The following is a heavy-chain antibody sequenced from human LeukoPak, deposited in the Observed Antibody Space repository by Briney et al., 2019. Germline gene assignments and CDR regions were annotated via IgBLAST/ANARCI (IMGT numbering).Heavy chain of an antibody. Sequence: SETLSFTCTVSGGSISRSSFDWRWIRQPPGKGLEWIGSIYYGGSTYYNPSLKSRVTISADTSKNQFSLKLGSVTAAVSAGYYCTREWELHSWFEPWGQGTLVTVSS. CDR3: TREWELHSWFEP. CDR2: IYYGGST. V-gene: IGHV4-39*07. D-gene: IGHD1-26*01. CDR1: GGSISRSSFD. J-gene: IGHJ5*02.